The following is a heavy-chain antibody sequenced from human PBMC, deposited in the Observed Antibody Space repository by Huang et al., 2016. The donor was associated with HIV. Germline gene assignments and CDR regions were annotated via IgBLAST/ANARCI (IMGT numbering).Heavy chain of an antibody. J-gene: IGHJ4*02. CDR1: GYTFPSYA. V-gene: IGHV7-4-1*02. CDR2: INTNTGNP. D-gene: IGHD3-3*01. Sequence: QVQLVQSGSELKKPGASVKVSGKASGYTFPSYALTWVRQAPGQGLEWMGWINTNTGNPTYAKGFTGRFVFSLDTSVSTAYLQISSLKAEDTAVYYCASSPREVFGVFDYWGQGTLVTVSS. CDR3: ASSPREVFGVFDY.